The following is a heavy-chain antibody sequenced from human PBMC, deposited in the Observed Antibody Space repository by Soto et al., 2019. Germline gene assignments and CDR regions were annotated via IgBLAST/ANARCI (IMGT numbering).Heavy chain of an antibody. CDR3: AILDRGSYYYGMDV. J-gene: IGHJ6*02. CDR1: GFSFSSYA. D-gene: IGHD1-26*01. Sequence: GGSLRLSCAASGFSFSSYAMPWVRQAPGKGLEWVAVISYDGSTKYYADSVQGRFTISRDNSKNTLYLQMNSLRAEDTAVYYCAILDRGSYYYGMDVWGQGTTV. V-gene: IGHV3-30-3*01. CDR2: ISYDGSTK.